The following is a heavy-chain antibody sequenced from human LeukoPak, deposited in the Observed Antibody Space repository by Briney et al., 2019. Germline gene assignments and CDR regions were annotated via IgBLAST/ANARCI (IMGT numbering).Heavy chain of an antibody. CDR2: INPNSGGT. Sequence: ASVKVSCKASGYTFTGYYMHWVRHAPGQGLEWMGRINPNSGGTNYAQKFQGRVTITADESTSTAYMELSSLRSEDTAVYYCARYYYDSSGYYDQWFDPWGQGTLVTVSS. V-gene: IGHV1-2*06. D-gene: IGHD3-22*01. CDR3: ARYYYDSSGYYDQWFDP. J-gene: IGHJ5*02. CDR1: GYTFTGYY.